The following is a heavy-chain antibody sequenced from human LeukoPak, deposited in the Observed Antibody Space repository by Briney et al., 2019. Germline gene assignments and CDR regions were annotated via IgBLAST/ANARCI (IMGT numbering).Heavy chain of an antibody. Sequence: ASVKVSCKASGYTFTSYYMHWVRQAPGQGLEWMGIINPSGGSTSYAQKFQGRVTMTRDMSTSTVYMELSSLRSEDKAVYYCARDGYNLGLVDYWGQGILVTVSS. CDR1: GYTFTSYY. CDR2: INPSGGST. V-gene: IGHV1-46*01. D-gene: IGHD5-24*01. J-gene: IGHJ4*02. CDR3: ARDGYNLGLVDY.